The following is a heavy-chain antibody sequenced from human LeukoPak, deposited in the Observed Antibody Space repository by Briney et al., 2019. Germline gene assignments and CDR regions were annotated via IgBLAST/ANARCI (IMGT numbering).Heavy chain of an antibody. CDR2: ISASGGTT. CDR3: AKDLTGHTTPLFDY. CDR1: ELTFSSYG. D-gene: IGHD3-9*01. V-gene: IGHV3-23*01. Sequence: TGGFRRLSCAASELTFSSYGMSWVRQAPGKGLEWVSCISASGGTTYYADSVKGRFTISRDNSRNTLYLQMNSLRAEDTAVYYCAKDLTGHTTPLFDYWGQGTLVIVSS. J-gene: IGHJ4*02.